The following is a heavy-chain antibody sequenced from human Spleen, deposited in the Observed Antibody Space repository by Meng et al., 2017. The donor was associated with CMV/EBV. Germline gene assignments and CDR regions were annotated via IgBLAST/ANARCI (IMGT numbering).Heavy chain of an antibody. CDR2: ISYDGSNK. D-gene: IGHD4-23*01. J-gene: IGHJ4*02. CDR1: GFTFSSYA. CDR3: AKDQYGGNSGSFDY. V-gene: IGHV3-30-3*01. Sequence: QVQLVESGGVVVQLGRSRWLSCAASGFTFSSYAMHWVRQAPGKGLEWVAVISYDGSNKYYADSVKGRFTISRENSKNTLYLQMNSLRAEDTAVYYCAKDQYGGNSGSFDYGGQGTLVTVSS.